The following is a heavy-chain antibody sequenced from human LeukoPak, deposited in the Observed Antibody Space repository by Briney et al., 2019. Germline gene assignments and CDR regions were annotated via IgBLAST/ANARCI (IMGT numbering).Heavy chain of an antibody. CDR1: GFTFSSYA. CDR2: ISGSGGST. CDR3: AKGEHIVVVTATFDY. D-gene: IGHD2-21*02. Sequence: PGASLRLSRAASGFTFSSYAMSWVRQAPGKGLEWVSAISGSGGSTYYADSVKGRFTISRDNSKNTLYLQMNSLRAEDTAVYYCAKGEHIVVVTATFDYWGQGTLVTVS. V-gene: IGHV3-23*01. J-gene: IGHJ4*02.